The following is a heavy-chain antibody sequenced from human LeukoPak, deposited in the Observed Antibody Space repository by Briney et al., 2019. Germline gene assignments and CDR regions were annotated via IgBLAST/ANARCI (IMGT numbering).Heavy chain of an antibody. J-gene: IGHJ4*02. CDR2: FYSTGST. V-gene: IGHV4-4*07. CDR3: ARDQYSGSLDY. CDR1: GGSISSYY. Sequence: PSETLSLTCTVSGGSISSYYWTWIRQPAGKGLEWIGRFYSTGSTNHNPSLKSRVTMSVDTSKNQFSLKLSSVTAADTAVYYCARDQYSGSLDYWGQGTLVTVSS. D-gene: IGHD1-26*01.